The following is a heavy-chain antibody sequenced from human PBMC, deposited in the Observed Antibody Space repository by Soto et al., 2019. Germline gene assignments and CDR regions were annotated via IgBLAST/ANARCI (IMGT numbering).Heavy chain of an antibody. CDR2: TYYRSKWYN. Sequence: SQTLSLTCAISGDSVSSNSAAWNWIRQSPSRGLEWLGRTYYRSKWYNDYAVSVKSRITINPDTSKNQFSLQLNSVTPEDTAVYYCASASLVDYGDPYNWFDPWGQGTLVTVSS. J-gene: IGHJ5*02. CDR1: GDSVSSNSAA. D-gene: IGHD4-17*01. V-gene: IGHV6-1*01. CDR3: ASASLVDYGDPYNWFDP.